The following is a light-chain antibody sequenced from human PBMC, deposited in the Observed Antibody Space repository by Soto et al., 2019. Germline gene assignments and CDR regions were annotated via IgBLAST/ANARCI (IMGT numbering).Light chain of an antibody. CDR3: QQYWGT. Sequence: DIQMTQSPSTLSASVGDRVTITCRASQSISSWLAWYQQKPGKAPKLLIYDASSLESGVPSRFSGSGSGTEFTLTISSLQPDDFATYYCQQYWGTFGQGTKLESK. V-gene: IGKV1-5*01. J-gene: IGKJ2*02. CDR1: QSISSW. CDR2: DAS.